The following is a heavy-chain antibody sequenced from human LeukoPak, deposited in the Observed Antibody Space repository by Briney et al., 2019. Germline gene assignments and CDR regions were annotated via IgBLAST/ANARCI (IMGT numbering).Heavy chain of an antibody. CDR3: ARDKFPEWDYYDSSGYHDAFDI. V-gene: IGHV4-4*07. CDR1: AGSISSYY. J-gene: IGHJ3*02. D-gene: IGHD3-22*01. Sequence: SETLSLTCTVSAGSISSYYWSWIRQPAGKGLEWIGRIYTSGSTNYNPSLNSRVTMSVDTSKNQFSLKLSSVTAADTAVYYCARDKFPEWDYYDSSGYHDAFDIWGQGTMVTVSS. CDR2: IYTSGST.